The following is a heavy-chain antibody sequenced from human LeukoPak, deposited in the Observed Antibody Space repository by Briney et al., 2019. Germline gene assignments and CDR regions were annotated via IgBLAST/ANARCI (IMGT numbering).Heavy chain of an antibody. CDR3: ARDSGIAVAVNFDY. J-gene: IGHJ4*02. Sequence: ASVTVSCKASGYTFTSYGISWVRQAPGQGLEWMGWISAYNGNTNYAQKLQGRVTMTTDTSTSTAYMELRSLRSDDTAVYYCARDSGIAVAVNFDYWGQGTLVTVSS. CDR2: ISAYNGNT. V-gene: IGHV1-18*01. CDR1: GYTFTSYG. D-gene: IGHD6-19*01.